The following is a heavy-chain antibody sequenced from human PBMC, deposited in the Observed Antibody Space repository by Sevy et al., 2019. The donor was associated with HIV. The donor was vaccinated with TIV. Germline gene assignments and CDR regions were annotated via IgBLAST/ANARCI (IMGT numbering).Heavy chain of an antibody. V-gene: IGHV3-23*01. CDR1: GFTFSSYA. Sequence: GGSLRLSCAASGFTFSSYAMSWVRQAPGKGLEWVSLISGSGGSTYYADSVKGRFTFSRDNSKNTLYLQMNSLRAEDTAVYYCAKPPRGPYYYYCMDVWGQGTTVTVSS. D-gene: IGHD5-12*01. CDR2: ISGSGGST. J-gene: IGHJ6*02. CDR3: AKPPRGPYYYYCMDV.